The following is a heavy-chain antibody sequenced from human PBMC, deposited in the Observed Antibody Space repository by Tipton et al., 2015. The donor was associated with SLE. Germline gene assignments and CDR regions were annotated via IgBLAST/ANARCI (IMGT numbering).Heavy chain of an antibody. D-gene: IGHD3-3*01. CDR3: AREGVLRFLEWLFPPSRDYSFDY. Sequence: TLSLTCTVSGGSISSYYWSWIRQPAGKGLEWIGRIYTSGSTNYNPSLKSRVTMSVDTSKNQFSLKLSSVTAADTAVYYCAREGVLRFLEWLFPPSRDYSFDYWGQGTLVTVSS. CDR1: GGSISSYY. CDR2: IYTSGST. J-gene: IGHJ4*02. V-gene: IGHV4-4*07.